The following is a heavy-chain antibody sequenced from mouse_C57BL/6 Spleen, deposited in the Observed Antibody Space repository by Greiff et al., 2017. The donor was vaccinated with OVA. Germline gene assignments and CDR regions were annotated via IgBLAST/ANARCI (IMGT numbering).Heavy chain of an antibody. CDR2: ISDGGSYT. D-gene: IGHD1-1*01. CDR3: ARDDYYYGSSYDY. V-gene: IGHV5-4*01. Sequence: EVHLVESGGGLVKPGGSLKLSCAASGFTFSSYAMSWVRQTPEKRLEWVATISDGGSYTYYPDNVKGRFTISRDNAKNNLYLQMSHLKSEDTAMYYCARDDYYYGSSYDYWGQGTTLTVSS. CDR1: GFTFSSYA. J-gene: IGHJ2*01.